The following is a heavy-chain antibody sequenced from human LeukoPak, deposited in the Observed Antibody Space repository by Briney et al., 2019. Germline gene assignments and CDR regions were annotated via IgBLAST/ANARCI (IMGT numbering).Heavy chain of an antibody. CDR3: ASDCGPTLGSCYGLDY. D-gene: IGHD2-15*01. CDR1: GGSISSYY. CDR2: IYYSGST. J-gene: IGHJ4*02. V-gene: IGHV4-59*08. Sequence: SETLSLTCTVSGGSISSYYWSWIRQPPGKGLEWIGYIYYSGSTNYNPSLKSRVTISVDTSKNQFSLKLSSVTAADTAVYYCASDCGPTLGSCYGLDYWGQGTLVTVSS.